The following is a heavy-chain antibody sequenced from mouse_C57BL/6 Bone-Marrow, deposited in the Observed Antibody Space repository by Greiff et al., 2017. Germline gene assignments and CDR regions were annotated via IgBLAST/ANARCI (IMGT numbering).Heavy chain of an antibody. Sequence: EVHLVESGPGLVKPSQSLSLTCSVTGYSITSGYYWNWIRQFPGNKLEWMGYISYDGSNNYNPSLKNRISITRDTSKNQFFLKLNSVTTEDTATYYCAREYCGSDWYCDVWGTGTTVTVSS. V-gene: IGHV3-6*01. J-gene: IGHJ1*03. CDR2: ISYDGSN. CDR3: AREYCGSDWYCDV. CDR1: GYSITSGYY. D-gene: IGHD1-1*01.